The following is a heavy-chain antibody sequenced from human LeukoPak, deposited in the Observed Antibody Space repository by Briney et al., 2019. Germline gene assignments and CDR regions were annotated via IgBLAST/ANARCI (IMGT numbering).Heavy chain of an antibody. V-gene: IGHV4-39*02. Sequence: SETLSLTCTASGGSISSSSYYWGWIRQPPGKGLEWIGGIYYSGSTYYNPSLKSRVTISVDTSKNQFSLKLSSVTAADTAVYYCARDSGGSPPYFDYWGQGTLVTVSS. CDR1: GGSISSSSYY. CDR3: ARDSGGSPPYFDY. CDR2: IYYSGST. J-gene: IGHJ4*02. D-gene: IGHD2-15*01.